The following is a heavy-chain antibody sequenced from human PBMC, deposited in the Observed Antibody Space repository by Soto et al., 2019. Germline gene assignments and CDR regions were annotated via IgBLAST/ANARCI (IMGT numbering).Heavy chain of an antibody. Sequence: GGSLRLSCAASGFSFGGYAMNWVRQAPGKGLEWVSAISGSGNTRQLYADSVKDRFTISRDNSRNTLDLQMNNLRTEDTGVYFCARDIYSYGSVGTPDIWGQGTMVTVSS. CDR1: GFSFGGYA. J-gene: IGHJ3*02. CDR2: ISGSGNTR. D-gene: IGHD5-18*01. V-gene: IGHV3-23*01. CDR3: ARDIYSYGSVGTPDI.